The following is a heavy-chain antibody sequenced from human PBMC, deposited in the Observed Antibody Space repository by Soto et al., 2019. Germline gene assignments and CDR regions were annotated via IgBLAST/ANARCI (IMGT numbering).Heavy chain of an antibody. D-gene: IGHD5-18*01. V-gene: IGHV4-30-4*01. CDR1: GGSISSGDYY. CDR3: ARAPSLKYTYGLRGAFDI. J-gene: IGHJ3*02. Sequence: SETLSLTCTVSGGSISSGDYYWSWIRQPPGKGLEWIGYIYYSGSTYYNPSLKSRVTISVDTSKNQFSLKLSSVTAADTAVYYCARAPSLKYTYGLRGAFDIWGQGTMVTVSS. CDR2: IYYSGST.